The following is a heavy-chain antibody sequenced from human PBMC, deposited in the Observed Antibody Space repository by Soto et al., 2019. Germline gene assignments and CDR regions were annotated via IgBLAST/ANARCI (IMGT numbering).Heavy chain of an antibody. Sequence: EVQLLESGGGLVQPGGSLRLSCAASGFTFGNYAMCWVRQAPGKGLEWVSAITATSGARNYADSVKGRFTISRDNSKDTLYLEMNSLRAEDTALYYCAKGAFSAVCRWFDPWGQGTLVTVSS. D-gene: IGHD3-3*02. CDR1: GFTFGNYA. CDR3: AKGAFSAVCRWFDP. J-gene: IGHJ5*02. CDR2: ITATSGAR. V-gene: IGHV3-23*01.